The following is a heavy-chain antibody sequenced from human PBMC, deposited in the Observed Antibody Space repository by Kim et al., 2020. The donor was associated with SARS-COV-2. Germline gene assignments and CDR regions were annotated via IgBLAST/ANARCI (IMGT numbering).Heavy chain of an antibody. V-gene: IGHV5-10-1*01. D-gene: IGHD6-13*01. CDR2: IDPSDSYT. CDR3: AVGYISSSAWYFDL. Sequence: GESLKISCKASGYSFSNYWITWVRHMPGKGLEWIGRIDPSDSYTNYNPSFQGHVTISADKSISTAFLQWSSLKTSDTAMYYCAVGYISSSAWYFDLWGRGTLVTISS. CDR1: GYSFSNYW. J-gene: IGHJ2*01.